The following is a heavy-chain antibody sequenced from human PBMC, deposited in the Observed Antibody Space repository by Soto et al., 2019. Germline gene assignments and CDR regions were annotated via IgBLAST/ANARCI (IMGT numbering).Heavy chain of an antibody. Sequence: SGPTLVNPTETLTLTCTVSGFSLSNAEVGVSWIRQPPGKALECLAQIFSNDEKSYTTSLKSSLTISKDTSKSQVVLTMTNLDPVDTATYYCARIVSLVAATYYIDYWGQGSLVTVS. J-gene: IGHJ4*02. CDR2: IFSNDEK. CDR1: GFSLSNAEVG. D-gene: IGHD6-25*01. V-gene: IGHV2-26*01. CDR3: ARIVSLVAATYYIDY.